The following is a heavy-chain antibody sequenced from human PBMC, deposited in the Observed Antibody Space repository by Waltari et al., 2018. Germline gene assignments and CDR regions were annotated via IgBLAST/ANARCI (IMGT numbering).Heavy chain of an antibody. V-gene: IGHV1-18*01. J-gene: IGHJ5*02. Sequence: VQSDAEVKKPGASVKVSCKTSGYKFNSYGINWVRQAPGQGLESMGWISAYTGNPHYAQNFQGRVTMTRDTSTNTAYLELRGLTSDDTAVYYCARRWTSDWSDPWGQGTLVTVSS. CDR1: GYKFNSYG. CDR2: ISAYTGNP. CDR3: ARRWTSDWSDP.